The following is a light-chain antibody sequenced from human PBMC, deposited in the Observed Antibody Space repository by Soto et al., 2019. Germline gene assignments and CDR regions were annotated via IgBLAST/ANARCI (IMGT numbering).Light chain of an antibody. CDR2: LND. V-gene: IGLV1-44*01. CDR3: AAWDDSLNAL. Sequence: QSVLTQPPSLSATPGLRVNISCSGSFSNIGDNAVNWYQQLPGAARKLLIYLNDQRPSAVPDRFSGSKSGTSAVLAISGLQSEDEGDYYCAAWDDSLNALFGTGTKVTVL. CDR1: FSNIGDNA. J-gene: IGLJ1*01.